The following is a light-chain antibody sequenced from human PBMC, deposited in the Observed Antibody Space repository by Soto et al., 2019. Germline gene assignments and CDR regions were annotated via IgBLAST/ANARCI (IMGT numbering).Light chain of an antibody. CDR2: GAC. V-gene: IGKV3-20*01. CDR3: QQYGSSPPGFT. CDR1: QSVSSTY. Sequence: EIVLTQSPGTLSLFLGERATLSCRASQSVSSTYFAWYRQKPGQSPSLLIYGACNRATGVPDRFSGSGSGTDFTLTISRLEPEDFAVYYCQQYGSSPPGFTFGPGTTVEMK. J-gene: IGKJ3*01.